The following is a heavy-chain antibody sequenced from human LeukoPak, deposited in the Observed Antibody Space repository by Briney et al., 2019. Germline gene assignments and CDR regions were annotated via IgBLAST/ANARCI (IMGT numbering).Heavy chain of an antibody. CDR2: IYTGGTT. V-gene: IGHV3-66*02. Sequence: PGGSLRLSCAASGFAVSSNYMSWVRQAPGKGLEWVSVIYTGGTTYYADSVKGRLTISRDNSKNTVYLQMNSLRVDDTAVYYCARGWDVDVGFDCWGQGTLVTVSS. CDR1: GFAVSSNY. D-gene: IGHD6-19*01. CDR3: ARGWDVDVGFDC. J-gene: IGHJ4*02.